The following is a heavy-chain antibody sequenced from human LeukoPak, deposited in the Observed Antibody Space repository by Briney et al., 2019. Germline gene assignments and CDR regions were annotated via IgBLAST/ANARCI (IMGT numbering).Heavy chain of an antibody. D-gene: IGHD5-18*01. J-gene: IGHJ4*02. CDR1: GYSFTNYW. CDR2: IYPRDSYS. CDR3: ARQADTALDY. Sequence: GESLKISCKGSGYSFTNYWIGWVRQMPGKGLEWMGIIYPRDSYSRYSPSFQGQVTVSADKSISTAYLQWSSLKASDTAMYYCARQADTALDYWGQGTLVTVSS. V-gene: IGHV5-51*01.